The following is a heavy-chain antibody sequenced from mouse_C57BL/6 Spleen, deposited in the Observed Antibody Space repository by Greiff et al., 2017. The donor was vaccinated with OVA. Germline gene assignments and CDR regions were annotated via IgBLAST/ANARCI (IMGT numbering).Heavy chain of an antibody. CDR1: GYTFTEYT. D-gene: IGHD1-1*01. CDR3: ARHEGDYYGSSPYAMDY. CDR2: FYPGSGSI. J-gene: IGHJ4*01. Sequence: VQLQQSGAELVKPGASVKLSCKASGYTFTEYTIHWVKQRSGQGLEWIGWFYPGSGSIKYNEKFKDKATLTADKSSSTVYMELSRVTSEDAAVYFCARHEGDYYGSSPYAMDYWGQGTSVTVSS. V-gene: IGHV1-62-2*01.